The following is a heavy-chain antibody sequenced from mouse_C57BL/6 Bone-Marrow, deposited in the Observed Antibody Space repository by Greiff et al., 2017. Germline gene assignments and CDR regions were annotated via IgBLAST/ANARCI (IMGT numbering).Heavy chain of an antibody. V-gene: IGHV5-16*01. CDR2: INYDGSST. CDR1: GFTFSDYY. CDR3: ARDRGGPGYWYFDV. Sequence: EVQRVESEGGLVQPGSSMKLSCTASGFTFSDYYMAWVRQVPEKGLEWVANINYDGSSTYYLDSLKSRFIISRDNAKNILYLQMSSLKSEDTATYYCARDRGGPGYWYFDVWGTGTTVTVSS. J-gene: IGHJ1*03.